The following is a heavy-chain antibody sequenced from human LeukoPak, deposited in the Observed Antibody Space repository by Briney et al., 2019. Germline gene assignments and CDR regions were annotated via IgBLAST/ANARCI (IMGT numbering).Heavy chain of an antibody. CDR1: GFTFSSYS. Sequence: GGSLRLSCAASGFTFSSYSMNWVRQASGKGLEWVGRIRSKANSYTTAYAASVKGRFTISRDDSKNTAYLQMNSLKTEDTAVYYCTRHGNYYDSSGYYINDYWGREPWSPSPQ. CDR2: IRSKANSYTT. D-gene: IGHD3-22*01. J-gene: IGHJ4*02. V-gene: IGHV3-73*01. CDR3: TRHGNYYDSSGYYINDY.